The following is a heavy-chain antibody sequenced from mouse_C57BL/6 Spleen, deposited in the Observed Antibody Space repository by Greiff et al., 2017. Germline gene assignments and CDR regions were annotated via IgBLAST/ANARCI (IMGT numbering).Heavy chain of an antibody. CDR3: AREGPTMTTPFDY. CDR1: GFTFSSYA. Sequence: DVHLVESGGGLVKPGGSLKLSCAASGFTFSSYAMSWVRQTPEKRLEWVATISDGGSYTYYPDNVKGRFTISRDNAKNNLYLQMSHLKSEDTAMYYCAREGPTMTTPFDYWGQGTTLTVSS. CDR2: ISDGGSYT. V-gene: IGHV5-4*01. D-gene: IGHD2-4*01. J-gene: IGHJ2*01.